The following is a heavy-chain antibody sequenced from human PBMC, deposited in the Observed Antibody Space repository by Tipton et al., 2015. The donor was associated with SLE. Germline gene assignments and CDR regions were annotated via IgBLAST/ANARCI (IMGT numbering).Heavy chain of an antibody. CDR3: AREGVLVVVAATRGGAFDI. V-gene: IGHV3-30*04. CDR2: ISYDGSNK. D-gene: IGHD2-15*01. J-gene: IGHJ3*02. Sequence: RSLRLSCPASGFTFSSYAMHWVRQAPGKGLEWVAVISYDGSNKYYADSVKGRFTISRDNSKNTLYLQMNSLRAEDTAVYYCAREGVLVVVAATRGGAFDIWGQGTMVTVSS. CDR1: GFTFSSYA.